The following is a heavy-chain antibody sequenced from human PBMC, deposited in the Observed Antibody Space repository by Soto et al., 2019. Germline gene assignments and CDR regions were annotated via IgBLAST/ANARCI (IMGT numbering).Heavy chain of an antibody. V-gene: IGHV4-39*01. J-gene: IGHJ1*01. CDR1: GGSISSSSYY. Sequence: PSETLSLTGTVSGGSISSSSYYWGWIRQPPGKGLEWIGSIYYSGSTYYNPSLKSRVTISVDTSKNQFSLKLSSVTAADTAVYYCARHTRPHRFERCGRGNLFTVCS. CDR3: ARHTRPHRFER. CDR2: IYYSGST.